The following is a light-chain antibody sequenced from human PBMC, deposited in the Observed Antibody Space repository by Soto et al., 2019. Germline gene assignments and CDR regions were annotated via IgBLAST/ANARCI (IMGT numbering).Light chain of an antibody. CDR3: SSYKSSSTLPDV. J-gene: IGLJ1*01. CDR1: SSDVGGYNL. CDR2: DVN. V-gene: IGLV2-14*01. Sequence: QSVLTQPASVSGSPGQSITISCTGNSSDVGGYNLVSWYQQYPDKAPKLMIFDVNTRPSGVSNRFSGSKSGNTASLTISGLQAEDEADYYCSSYKSSSTLPDVFGTGTKLTVL.